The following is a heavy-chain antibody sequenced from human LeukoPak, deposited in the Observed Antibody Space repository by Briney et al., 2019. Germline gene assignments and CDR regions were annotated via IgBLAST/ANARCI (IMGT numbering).Heavy chain of an antibody. Sequence: GGSLRLSRAASGFTFSSYAMHWVRQAPGKGLEWVAVISYDGSNKYYADSVKGRFTISRDNSKNTLYLQMNSLRAEDPAVYYCARDPMAGGLWYYFDYWGQGPLVTVPS. D-gene: IGHD3-16*01. CDR2: ISYDGSNK. CDR3: ARDPMAGGLWYYFDY. CDR1: GFTFSSYA. V-gene: IGHV3-30-3*01. J-gene: IGHJ4*02.